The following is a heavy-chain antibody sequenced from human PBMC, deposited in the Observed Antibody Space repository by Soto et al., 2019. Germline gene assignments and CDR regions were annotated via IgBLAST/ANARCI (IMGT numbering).Heavy chain of an antibody. CDR3: ARDRKVFLWFGEPLDWFDP. Sequence: ASVKVSCKASGYTFTGYYMHWVRQAPGQGLEWMGWINPNSGGTNYAQKFQGRVTMTRDTSISTAYMELSRLRSDDTAVYYCARDRKVFLWFGEPLDWFDPWGQGTLVTVS. CDR2: INPNSGGT. J-gene: IGHJ5*02. V-gene: IGHV1-2*02. CDR1: GYTFTGYY. D-gene: IGHD3-10*01.